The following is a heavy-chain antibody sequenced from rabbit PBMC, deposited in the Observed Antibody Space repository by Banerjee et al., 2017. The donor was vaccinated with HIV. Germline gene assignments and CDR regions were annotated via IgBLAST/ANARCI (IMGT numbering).Heavy chain of an antibody. CDR2: IHSGSGTT. V-gene: IGHV1S45*01. J-gene: IGHJ4*01. CDR1: GFSFSSSYW. D-gene: IGHD2-1*01. CDR3: ARSSDDWASLKL. Sequence: QEQLEESGGDLVKPEGSLTLTCTASGFSFSSSYWICWVRQAPGKGPEWIACIHSGSGTTAYASWAKGRFTISKSSSTTVTLQMTSLTAADTATLWCARSSDDWASLKLWGQGTLVTVS.